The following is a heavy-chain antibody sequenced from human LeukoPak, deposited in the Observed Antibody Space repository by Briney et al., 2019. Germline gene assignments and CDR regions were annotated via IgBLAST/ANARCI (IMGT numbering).Heavy chain of an antibody. Sequence: KAGGSLRLSCAASGFTFSSYSTNWVRQAPGKGLEWVSSISSSSSYIYYADSVKGRFTISRENAKNSLYLQMNSLRAEDTAVYYCARGKILDYWGQGTLVTVSS. CDR2: ISSSSSYI. CDR1: GFTFSSYS. J-gene: IGHJ4*02. D-gene: IGHD3-10*01. CDR3: ARGKILDY. V-gene: IGHV3-21*01.